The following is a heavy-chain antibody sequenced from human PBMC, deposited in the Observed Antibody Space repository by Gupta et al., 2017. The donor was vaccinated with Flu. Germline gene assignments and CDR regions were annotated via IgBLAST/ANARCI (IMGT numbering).Heavy chain of an antibody. J-gene: IGHJ2*01. CDR3: ARSPLKYCSGGSCYVYWYFDL. V-gene: IGHV3-74*01. Sequence: EVQLVESGGGLVQPGGSLRLSCAASGFTFSSYWIHWVRQAPGKGLVWVSRINSDGRSTSYADSVKGRFTISRDNAKNTLYLQMNSLRAEDTAVYYCARSPLKYCSGGSCYVYWYFDLWGRGTLVTVSS. CDR1: GFTFSSYW. D-gene: IGHD2-15*01. CDR2: INSDGRST.